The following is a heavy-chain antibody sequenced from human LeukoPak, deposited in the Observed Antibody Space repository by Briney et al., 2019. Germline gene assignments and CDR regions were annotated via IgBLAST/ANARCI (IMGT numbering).Heavy chain of an antibody. Sequence: GASVKVSCKTSNYTFINYGISWVRQAPGQGLEWMGWISAYTGITSFAQKFQGRVTMTTDTSTSTAYMELRSLRSDDTAVYYCARALPVAAAGTEVDYWGQGTLVTVSS. CDR2: ISAYTGIT. CDR3: ARALPVAAAGTEVDY. CDR1: NYTFINYG. D-gene: IGHD6-13*01. J-gene: IGHJ4*02. V-gene: IGHV1-18*01.